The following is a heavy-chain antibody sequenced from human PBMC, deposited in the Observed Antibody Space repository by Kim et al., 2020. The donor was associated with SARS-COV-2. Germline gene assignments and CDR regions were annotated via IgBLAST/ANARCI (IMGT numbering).Heavy chain of an antibody. CDR1: GGSISSSSYY. Sequence: SETLSLTCTVSGGSISSSSYYWGWIRQPPGKGLEWIGSIYYSGSTYYNPSLKSRVTISVDTSKNQFSLKLSSVTAADTAVYYCARRLYRVGGFDYWGQGTLVTVSS. CDR3: ARRLYRVGGFDY. CDR2: IYYSGST. D-gene: IGHD3-16*02. V-gene: IGHV4-39*01. J-gene: IGHJ4*02.